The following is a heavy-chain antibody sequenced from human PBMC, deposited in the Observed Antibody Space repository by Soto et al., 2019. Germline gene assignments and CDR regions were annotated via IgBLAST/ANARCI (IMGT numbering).Heavy chain of an antibody. D-gene: IGHD2-21*02. CDR3: ARAKEGHIVATIKRPTNLGRTYCGGDCYTDY. CDR1: GYTFTGYG. Sequence: GASVKVSCKASGYTFTGYGISWVRQAPGQGLEWMGWISAYNGNTNYAQKLQGRVTMTTDTSTSTAYMELRSLRSDDTAVYYCARAKEGHIVATIKRPTNLGRTYCGGDCYTDYWGQGNMVTVS. J-gene: IGHJ4*02. V-gene: IGHV1-18*01. CDR2: ISAYNGNT.